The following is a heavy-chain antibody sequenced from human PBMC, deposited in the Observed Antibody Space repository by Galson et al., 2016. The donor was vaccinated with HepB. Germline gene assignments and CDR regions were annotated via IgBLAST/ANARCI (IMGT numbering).Heavy chain of an antibody. CDR2: IYQTGTA. CDR1: GGSISNNYW. D-gene: IGHD1-26*01. J-gene: IGHJ4*02. Sequence: ETLSLTCAVSGGSISNNYWWSWVRQSPGNGLEWIGEIYQTGTANYNPPFTSRATISVDKSKNQISLRLNSVTAADTAVYYCTRGTLGATASMAFDYWGQGTLVSVSS. CDR3: TRGTLGATASMAFDY. V-gene: IGHV4-4*02.